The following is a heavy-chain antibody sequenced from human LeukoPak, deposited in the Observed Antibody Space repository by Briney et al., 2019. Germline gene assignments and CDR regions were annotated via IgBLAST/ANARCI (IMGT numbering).Heavy chain of an antibody. J-gene: IGHJ4*02. CDR3: AKDRYWAMIRGVPYYFDY. CDR1: GFTFSSYS. CDR2: VSGSGGST. D-gene: IGHD3-10*01. V-gene: IGHV3-23*01. Sequence: GGYPRLSCAASGFTFSSYSMTWVRQAPGKGLECVSTVSGSGGSTYYADSVKGRFTISRDNSKNTLYLQMNSLRVEDTAVYYCAKDRYWAMIRGVPYYFDYWGQGTLVTVSS.